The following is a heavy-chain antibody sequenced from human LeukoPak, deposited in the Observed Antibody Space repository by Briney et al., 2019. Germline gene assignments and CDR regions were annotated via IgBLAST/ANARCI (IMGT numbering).Heavy chain of an antibody. CDR2: IIPIFGTA. CDR1: GGTFSSYA. V-gene: IGHV1-69*01. D-gene: IGHD7-27*01. CDR3: ASLTGIYFDY. Sequence: SVRVSCKASGGTFSSYAISWVRQAPGQGLEWMGGIIPIFGTANYAQKFQGRVAITADESTSTAYMELSSLRSEDTAVYYCASLTGIYFDYWGQGTLVTVSS. J-gene: IGHJ4*02.